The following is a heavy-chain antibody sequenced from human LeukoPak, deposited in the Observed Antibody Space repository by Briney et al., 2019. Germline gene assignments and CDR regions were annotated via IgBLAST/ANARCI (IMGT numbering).Heavy chain of an antibody. CDR2: INGNGDKT. CDR1: GFTFSGFS. Sequence: GGSLRLSCAASGFTFSGFSMHWIRQAPGRGLEYVSAINGNGDKTFYTDSVRGRFTIFRDNSKNTLFLQIGSLRGEDTALYFCARIGMENFYDFWGQGTLVTVSS. V-gene: IGHV3-64*02. D-gene: IGHD3-3*01. J-gene: IGHJ4*02. CDR3: ARIGMENFYDF.